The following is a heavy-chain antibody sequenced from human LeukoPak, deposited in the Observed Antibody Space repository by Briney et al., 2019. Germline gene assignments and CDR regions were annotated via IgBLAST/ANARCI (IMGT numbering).Heavy chain of an antibody. CDR3: AKCVYYYDSSGYIGFDY. CDR1: GFTFSSYG. CDR2: ISYDGSNK. D-gene: IGHD3-22*01. J-gene: IGHJ4*02. V-gene: IGHV3-30*18. Sequence: GGSLRLSCAASGFTFSSYGMHWVRQAPGKGLEWVAVISYDGSNKYYADSVKGRFTISRDNSKNTLYLQMNSLRAEDTAVYYCAKCVYYYDSSGYIGFDYWGQGTLVTVSS.